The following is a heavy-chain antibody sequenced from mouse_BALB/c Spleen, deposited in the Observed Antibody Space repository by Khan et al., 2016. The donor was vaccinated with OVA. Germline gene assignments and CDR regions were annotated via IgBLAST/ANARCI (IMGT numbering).Heavy chain of an antibody. CDR1: GYSITSGYG. Sequence: VQLKESGPGLVKPSQSLSLTCTVTGYSITSGYGWNWIRQFPGNKLEWMGYISYSGSTNYNPSLKSRISITRDTSKNQFYLQLNSVTTEDTATYYWARTARITYWGQGTTLTVSS. CDR2: ISYSGST. J-gene: IGHJ2*01. D-gene: IGHD3-3*01. V-gene: IGHV3-1*02. CDR3: ARTARITY.